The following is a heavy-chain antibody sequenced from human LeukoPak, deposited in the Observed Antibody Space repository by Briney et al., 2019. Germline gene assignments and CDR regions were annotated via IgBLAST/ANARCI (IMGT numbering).Heavy chain of an antibody. CDR2: IDPGGHIV. J-gene: IGHJ1*01. Sequence: PGGSLRLSCAASGFTFKDHHVIWIRQTPGKGLEWLSYIDPGGHIVSDEASVVGRSRMSSDNAKKLVLRTIDSLRVEDTAVYYCARTGYDYDRSDYVEPAYFVLWGHGTPVTVSS. CDR3: ARTGYDYDRSDYVEPAYFVL. CDR1: GFTFKDHH. V-gene: IGHV3-11*01. D-gene: IGHD3-22*01.